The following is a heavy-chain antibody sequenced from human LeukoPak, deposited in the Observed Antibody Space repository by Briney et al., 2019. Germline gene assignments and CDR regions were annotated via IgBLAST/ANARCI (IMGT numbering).Heavy chain of an antibody. CDR1: GDSISSSNYF. J-gene: IGHJ4*02. CDR2: IYRSGTT. CDR3: ARQRKGGVTIDY. Sequence: PSETLSLTCTVSGDSISSSNYFWGWIRRPPGKGLEWIGSIYRSGTTYYIPSLKSRVTISVDTSKNQFSLKLSSVTAADTAVYYCARQRKGGVTIDYWGQGTLVTVSS. D-gene: IGHD3-16*01. V-gene: IGHV4-39*01.